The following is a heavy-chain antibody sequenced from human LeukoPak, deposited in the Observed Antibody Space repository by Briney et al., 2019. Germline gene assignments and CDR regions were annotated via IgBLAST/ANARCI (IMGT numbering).Heavy chain of an antibody. Sequence: PSQTLSLICTVSGASISSGDYHWTWIRQPPGKGLECIGYIYSSGSTYYNPSLKSRVSISVDTSKNHFSLQLTSVTAADTAVYYCATRFSGRPFDPWGQGTLVTVSS. V-gene: IGHV4-30-4*08. CDR1: GASISSGDYH. CDR2: IYSSGST. J-gene: IGHJ5*02. CDR3: ATRFSGRPFDP. D-gene: IGHD1-26*01.